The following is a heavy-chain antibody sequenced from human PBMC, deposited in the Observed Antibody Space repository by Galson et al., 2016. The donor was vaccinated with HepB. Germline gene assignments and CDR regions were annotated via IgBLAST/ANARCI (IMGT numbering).Heavy chain of an antibody. CDR2: ISTSSNYR. D-gene: IGHD1-26*01. CDR3: ARGGASF. Sequence: SLRLSCAASGFTFSSYSMNWVRQAPGKGLEWVSSISTSSNYRFYADSVKGRFTISRDNAKNSLYLQMNSLRAEDTAVYYCARGGASFWGQGTTVTVSS. CDR1: GFTFSSYS. V-gene: IGHV3-21*01. J-gene: IGHJ6*02.